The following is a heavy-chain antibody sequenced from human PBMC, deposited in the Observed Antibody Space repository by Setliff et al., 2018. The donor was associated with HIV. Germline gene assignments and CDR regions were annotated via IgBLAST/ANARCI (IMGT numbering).Heavy chain of an antibody. D-gene: IGHD7-27*01. J-gene: IGHJ5*02. CDR2: IYYTGST. CDR1: GGSISSAAYY. CDR3: ARSNWGRENWFDP. V-gene: IGHV4-61*08. Sequence: SETLSLTCTVSGGSISSAAYYWSWIRQHPGKGLEWIGYIYYTGSTNYNPSLKSRVTISVDTPKDQFSLKLNSVTAADTAVYYCARSNWGRENWFDPWGQGTLVTVSS.